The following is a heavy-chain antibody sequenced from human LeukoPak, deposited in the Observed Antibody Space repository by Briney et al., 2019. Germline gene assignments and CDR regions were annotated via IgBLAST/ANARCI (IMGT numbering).Heavy chain of an antibody. CDR2: ISSSGSTI. CDR3: ARDRVTMVRGVHNYFDY. CDR1: GGSFSDYY. D-gene: IGHD3-10*01. J-gene: IGHJ4*02. V-gene: IGHV3-11*01. Sequence: LSLTCAVYGGSFSDYYWSWIRQAPGKGLEWVSYISSSGSTIYYADSVKGRFTISRDNAKNSLYLQMNSLRAEDTAVYYCARDRVTMVRGVHNYFDYWGQGTLVTVSS.